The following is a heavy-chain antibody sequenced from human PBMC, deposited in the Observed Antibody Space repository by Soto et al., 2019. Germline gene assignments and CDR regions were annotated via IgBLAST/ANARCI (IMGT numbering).Heavy chain of an antibody. D-gene: IGHD1-1*01. V-gene: IGHV3-48*01. J-gene: IGHJ3*02. CDR2: ISSSSSTI. CDR3: ARDYKVRWNDHLDAFDI. Sequence: EVQLVESGGGLVQPGGSLRLSCAASGFTFSSYSMNWVRQAPGKGLEWVSYISSSSSTIYYADSVKGRFTISRDNAKNSLYLQMNSLRAEDTAVYYCARDYKVRWNDHLDAFDIWGQGTMVTVSS. CDR1: GFTFSSYS.